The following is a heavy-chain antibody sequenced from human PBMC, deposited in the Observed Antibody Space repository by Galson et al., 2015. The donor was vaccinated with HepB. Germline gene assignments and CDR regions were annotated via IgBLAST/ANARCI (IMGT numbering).Heavy chain of an antibody. D-gene: IGHD2-21*02. CDR2: IKYDGSEK. Sequence: SLRLSCAVSGFTYSNYWMSWVRQAPGRGLEGVANIKYDGSEKYYVRSVEGRFTVSRDNAQNSLYLHMSSLRAEDTAVYYCARGWDIEVTANFDYWGQGALVTVSS. V-gene: IGHV3-7*03. CDR3: ARGWDIEVTANFDY. J-gene: IGHJ4*02. CDR1: GFTYSNYW.